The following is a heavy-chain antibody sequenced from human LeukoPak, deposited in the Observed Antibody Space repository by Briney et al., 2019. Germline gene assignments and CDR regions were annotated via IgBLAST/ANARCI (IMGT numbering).Heavy chain of an antibody. CDR2: INPSSGGT. Sequence: ASVKVSCKASEYTFTNYHIHWVRQAPGQRLEWMGVINPSSGGTNYAQKFQGRVTMTRDTSTSTLYMELSSLRSDDTAVYFCATDYWSGDSYYDFFGSWGHGTLVTVSS. CDR3: ATDYWSGDSYYDFFGS. J-gene: IGHJ4*01. CDR1: EYTFTNYH. D-gene: IGHD2-21*01. V-gene: IGHV1-46*01.